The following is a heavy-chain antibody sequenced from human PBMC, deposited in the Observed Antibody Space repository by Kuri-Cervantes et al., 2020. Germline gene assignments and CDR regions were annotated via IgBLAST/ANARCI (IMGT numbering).Heavy chain of an antibody. V-gene: IGHV1-46*01. Sequence: ASVTVSCKASGYTFTSYYMHWVRQAPGQGLEWMGIINPSGGSTSYAQKFQGRVTMTRDTSTSTVYMELSSLISEDTAVYYCARETIPQWLVPLSYYYYYGMDVWGQGTTVTVSS. CDR1: GYTFTSYY. CDR2: INPSGGST. D-gene: IGHD6-19*01. CDR3: ARETIPQWLVPLSYYYYYGMDV. J-gene: IGHJ6*02.